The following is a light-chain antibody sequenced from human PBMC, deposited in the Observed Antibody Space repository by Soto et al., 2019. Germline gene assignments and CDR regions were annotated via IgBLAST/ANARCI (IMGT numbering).Light chain of an antibody. CDR1: QSVLSSSNNKNF. CDR3: QQYYSIPYT. V-gene: IGKV4-1*01. Sequence: DIVMTQSPDSLAVSLGERATINCKSSQSVLSSSNNKNFLAWYQQKPGQSPKLLIYWASTRESGFPDRFSGSGSGTDFTLTISSLQAEDVAVYYCQQYYSIPYTCGQGTKLEIK. CDR2: WAS. J-gene: IGKJ2*01.